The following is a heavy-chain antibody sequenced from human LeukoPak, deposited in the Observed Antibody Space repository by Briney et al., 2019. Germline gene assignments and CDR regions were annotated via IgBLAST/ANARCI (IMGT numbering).Heavy chain of an antibody. CDR3: ARVRNDVLDY. D-gene: IGHD1-1*01. Sequence: GGSLRLSCAASGFTFSNNGMHWVRQALGKGLEWVAFIRSDGSNKYYADSVKGRFTISRDNAKNTLYLQMNSLRAEDTAVYYCARVRNDVLDYWGQGTLVTVSS. J-gene: IGHJ4*02. CDR1: GFTFSNNG. CDR2: IRSDGSNK. V-gene: IGHV3-30*02.